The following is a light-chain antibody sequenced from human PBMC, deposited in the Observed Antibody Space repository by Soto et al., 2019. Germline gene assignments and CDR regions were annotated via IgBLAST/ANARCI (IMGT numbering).Light chain of an antibody. Sequence: EIVLTQSPATLSLSPGERATLSCSASPSVTNFLAWYQQKPGQAPRLLIYGAFSRATGIPARFSGSGSGTDFALTISSLEPEDSAIYYCQQRNIWPPVTFGQGTRLEIK. CDR2: GAF. V-gene: IGKV3-11*01. CDR1: PSVTNF. J-gene: IGKJ5*01. CDR3: QQRNIWPPVT.